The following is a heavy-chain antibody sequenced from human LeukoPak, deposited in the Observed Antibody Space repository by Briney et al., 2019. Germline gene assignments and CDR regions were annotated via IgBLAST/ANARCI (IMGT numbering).Heavy chain of an antibody. Sequence: SETLSLTCTVSGGSISSGGYYWSWIRQPPGKGLEWIGYIYHSGSTYYNPSLKSRVTISVDRSKNQFSLKLSSVTAADTAVYYCARHGNIVVVPAASKAFDFWGQGTMVTVSS. V-gene: IGHV4-30-2*01. CDR1: GGSISSGGYY. CDR2: IYHSGST. CDR3: ARHGNIVVVPAASKAFDF. D-gene: IGHD2-2*01. J-gene: IGHJ3*01.